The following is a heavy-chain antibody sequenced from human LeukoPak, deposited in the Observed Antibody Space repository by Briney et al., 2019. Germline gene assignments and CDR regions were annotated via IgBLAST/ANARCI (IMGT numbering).Heavy chain of an antibody. V-gene: IGHV3-11*04. CDR1: GFTFSDYY. CDR3: ARDDSSGYPAPNY. CDR2: ISSRGTSI. D-gene: IGHD3-22*01. Sequence: PGGSLRLSCAASGFTFSDYYMSWIRQAPGKGLEWVSYISSRGTSIYYADSVKGRFTISRDNAKNSLYLQMNSLRADDTAVYYCARDDSSGYPAPNYWGQGTLVTVSS. J-gene: IGHJ4*02.